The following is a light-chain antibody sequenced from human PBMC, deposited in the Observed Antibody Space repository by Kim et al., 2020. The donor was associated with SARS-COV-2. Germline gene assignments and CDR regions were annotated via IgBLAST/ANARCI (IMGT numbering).Light chain of an antibody. Sequence: QSVLAQPASVSGSPGQSITISCTGTSSDVGGYNYVSWYQHHPGKAPKLMIYDVSKRPSGVSNRFSGTKSGNTASLTISGLQAEDEADYYCSSYTSSSTGFGTGTKVTIL. J-gene: IGLJ1*01. CDR1: SSDVGGYNY. V-gene: IGLV2-14*03. CDR2: DVS. CDR3: SSYTSSSTG.